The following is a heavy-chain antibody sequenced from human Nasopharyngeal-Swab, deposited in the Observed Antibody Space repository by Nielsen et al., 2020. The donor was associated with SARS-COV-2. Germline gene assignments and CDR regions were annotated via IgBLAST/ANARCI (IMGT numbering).Heavy chain of an antibody. Sequence: ASVKVSCKASGYTFTSYEINWVRQATGQGLEWMGWMNPNSGNTGYAQKFQGRVTMTRNTSISTAYMELSSLRSEDTAVYYCARGRYYYYGSGSYYGKFDPWGQGTLVTVSS. CDR3: ARGRYYYYGSGSYYGKFDP. J-gene: IGHJ5*02. V-gene: IGHV1-8*01. CDR1: GYTFTSYE. CDR2: MNPNSGNT. D-gene: IGHD3-10*01.